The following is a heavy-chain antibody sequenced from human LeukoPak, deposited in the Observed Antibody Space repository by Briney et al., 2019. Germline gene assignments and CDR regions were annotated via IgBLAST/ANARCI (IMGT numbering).Heavy chain of an antibody. Sequence: SETLSLTCAVYGGSFSGYYWSWIRQPPGKGLEWIGEINHSGSTNYNPSLKSRVTISVDTSKNQFSLKLSSVTAADTAVYYCARSRGYCSGGSCFSYYYYYYGMDVWGQGTTVTVSS. CDR1: GGSFSGYY. J-gene: IGHJ6*02. CDR2: INHSGST. D-gene: IGHD2-15*01. V-gene: IGHV4-34*01. CDR3: ARSRGYCSGGSCFSYYYYYYGMDV.